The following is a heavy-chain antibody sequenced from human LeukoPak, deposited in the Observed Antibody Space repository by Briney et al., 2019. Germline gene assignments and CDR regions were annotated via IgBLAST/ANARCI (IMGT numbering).Heavy chain of an antibody. CDR3: ARRSGSYLIDY. Sequence: PGGSLRLSCAASGFTFSSYWMHWVRRAPGKGLVWVSRINSDGSSTSYADSVKGRFTISRDNAKNTLYLQMNSLRAEDTAVYYCARRSGSYLIDYWGQGTLVTVSS. CDR2: INSDGSST. V-gene: IGHV3-74*01. J-gene: IGHJ4*02. CDR1: GFTFSSYW. D-gene: IGHD1-26*01.